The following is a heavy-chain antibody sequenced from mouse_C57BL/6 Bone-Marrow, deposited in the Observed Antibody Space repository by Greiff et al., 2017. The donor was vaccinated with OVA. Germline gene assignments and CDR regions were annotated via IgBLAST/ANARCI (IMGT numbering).Heavy chain of an antibody. Sequence: VQLQQSGAELVRPGASVTLSCKASGYTFTDYEMHWVKQTPVHGLEWIGAIDPETGGTAYNQKFKGKAILTADKSSSTAYKELRSLTSEDSAVYYCTRDGNLYAMDYWGQGTSVTVSS. D-gene: IGHD2-1*01. CDR3: TRDGNLYAMDY. CDR2: IDPETGGT. J-gene: IGHJ4*01. CDR1: GYTFTDYE. V-gene: IGHV1-15*01.